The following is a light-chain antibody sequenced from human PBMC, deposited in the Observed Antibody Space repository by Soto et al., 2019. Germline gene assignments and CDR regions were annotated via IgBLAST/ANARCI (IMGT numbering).Light chain of an antibody. Sequence: EIVMTQSPATLSVSPGERATLSCRASQSVRSNLAWYQQKPGQAPRLLIYGASTRATGIPARFSGSGSGTEFTLTISSLQSEDFAVFYCQHYDSLPITFGQGTRLEIK. CDR1: QSVRSN. CDR2: GAS. J-gene: IGKJ5*01. CDR3: QHYDSLPIT. V-gene: IGKV3-15*01.